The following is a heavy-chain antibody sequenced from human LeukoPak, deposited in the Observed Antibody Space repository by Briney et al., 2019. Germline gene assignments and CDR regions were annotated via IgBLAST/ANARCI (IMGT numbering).Heavy chain of an antibody. CDR2: INEDATTI. CDR3: VRDLILVWTPGDDFDF. CDR1: GFAFSAYW. D-gene: IGHD3-16*01. Sequence: GGSLRLFCAASGFAFSAYWMHWVRQAPGKGLEWVSRINEDATTITYADSVKGRFIISRDNSKKSLYLQMNNLRAEDTAVYYCVRDLILVWTPGDDFDFWGQGTLVTVSS. J-gene: IGHJ4*02. V-gene: IGHV3-74*01.